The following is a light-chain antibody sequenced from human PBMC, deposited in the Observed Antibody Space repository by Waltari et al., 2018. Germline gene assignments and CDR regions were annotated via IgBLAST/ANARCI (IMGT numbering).Light chain of an antibody. CDR1: NSDVGAYNS. V-gene: IGLV2-8*01. J-gene: IGLJ1*01. CDR2: EVT. Sequence: QSVLTQPPSATGSPGQSVTISCPGTNSDVGAYNSVPWYQQHPGKVPKLLIYEVTKRPSGVPDRFSGSKSGNTASLTVSGLQADDEADYYCSSYAHNNHFVFGTGTKVTVL. CDR3: SSYAHNNHFV.